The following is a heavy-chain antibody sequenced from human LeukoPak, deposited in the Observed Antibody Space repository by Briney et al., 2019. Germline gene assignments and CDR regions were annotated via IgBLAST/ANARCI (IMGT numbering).Heavy chain of an antibody. Sequence: SSVKVSCKPSGYTFTSYYMHWVRQAPGQGLEWMGIFNPSGGSTSYAQKFQGRVTMTRDTSTSTVYMELSSLRSEDTAVYYCARPYSSGWYFDYWGQGTLVTVSS. CDR2: FNPSGGST. D-gene: IGHD6-19*01. CDR3: ARPYSSGWYFDY. J-gene: IGHJ4*02. CDR1: GYTFTSYY. V-gene: IGHV1-46*01.